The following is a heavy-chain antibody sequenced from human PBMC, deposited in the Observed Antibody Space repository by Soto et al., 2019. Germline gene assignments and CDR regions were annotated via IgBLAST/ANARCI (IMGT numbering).Heavy chain of an antibody. CDR2: IYTDGSGT. Sequence: EVQLVESGGGLVQPGGSLRLSCVASGFTFSSYAMHWVRQAPGKGLVWVSRIYTDGSGTNYADSVKGRSTISRDNDKNTLYLQMNSLRVDDTAVYYCARGSMSAFHIWGQGTLVTVSS. J-gene: IGHJ3*02. V-gene: IGHV3-74*01. D-gene: IGHD3-10*02. CDR3: ARGSMSAFHI. CDR1: GFTFSSYA.